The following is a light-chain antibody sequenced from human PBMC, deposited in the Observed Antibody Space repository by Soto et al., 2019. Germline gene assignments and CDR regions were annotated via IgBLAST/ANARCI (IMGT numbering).Light chain of an antibody. CDR1: QSLESS. V-gene: IGKV3-11*01. CDR3: QQRISWPLT. J-gene: IGKJ4*01. Sequence: EIVLTQSPATVSLSPGQRATPSCRASQSLESSLVWYQQKPGQAPRLLIYDASNRVTGIPDRFSGSGSGTDFTLTISSLQPADFAIYYCQQRISWPLTFGGGTKVDIK. CDR2: DAS.